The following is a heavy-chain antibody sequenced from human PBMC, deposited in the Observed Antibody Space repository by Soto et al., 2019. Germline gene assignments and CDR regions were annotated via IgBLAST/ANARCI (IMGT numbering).Heavy chain of an antibody. J-gene: IGHJ2*01. D-gene: IGHD1-1*01. CDR3: AKFEGHPLEYWYLDC. Sequence: EVQLLESGGGLVQPGGSLRLSCAASGFTFSAYAMGWVRQAPGKGLEWVSTIHGGGGATHYADSVKGRFTISRDASKNTLSAQMNSLRAEDTAVYYCAKFEGHPLEYWYLDCWGRGTLVTVSS. CDR1: GFTFSAYA. V-gene: IGHV3-23*01. CDR2: IHGGGGAT.